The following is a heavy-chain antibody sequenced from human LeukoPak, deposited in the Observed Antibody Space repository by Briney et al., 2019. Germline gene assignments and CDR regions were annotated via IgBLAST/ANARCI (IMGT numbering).Heavy chain of an antibody. Sequence: ASQTLSLTCTVSGGSISSGDYYWSWIRQPPGKGLEWIGYIYYSGSTYYNPSLKSRVTISVDTSKNQFSLKLSSVTAADTAVYYCARVVVQTNWFDPWGQGTLVTVSS. CDR1: GGSISSGDYY. J-gene: IGHJ5*02. CDR3: ARVVVQTNWFDP. V-gene: IGHV4-30-4*08. D-gene: IGHD2-2*01. CDR2: IYYSGST.